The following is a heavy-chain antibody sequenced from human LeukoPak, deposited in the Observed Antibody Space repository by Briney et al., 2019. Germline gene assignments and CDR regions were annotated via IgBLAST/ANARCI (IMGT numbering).Heavy chain of an antibody. V-gene: IGHV3-21*01. CDR3: ARDSAWEDDYYDSSGYYSH. Sequence: GGSLRLSCEASGFTFTTYSMTWVRQAPAKGLERVSIISSGSSAIFSADALKGRFTISRDDAKNLLYLDMNSLRAEDTAVYYCARDSAWEDDYYDSSGYYSHWGQGTLVTVSS. CDR2: ISSGSSAI. J-gene: IGHJ4*02. D-gene: IGHD3-22*01. CDR1: GFTFTTYS.